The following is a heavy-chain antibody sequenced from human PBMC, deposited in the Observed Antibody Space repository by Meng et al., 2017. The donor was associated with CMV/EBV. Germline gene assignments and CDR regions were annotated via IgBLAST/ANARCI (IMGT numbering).Heavy chain of an antibody. CDR3: AKDMGDYYYYGMDV. CDR2: ISWDGGST. J-gene: IGHJ6*02. Sequence: GESLKISCAASGFTFDDYTMHWVRQAPGKGLEWVSLISWDGGSTYYADSVKGRCTISRDNSKNSLYLQMNSLRTEDTALYYCAKDMGDYYYYGMDVWGQGTTVTVSS. CDR1: GFTFDDYT. V-gene: IGHV3-43*01.